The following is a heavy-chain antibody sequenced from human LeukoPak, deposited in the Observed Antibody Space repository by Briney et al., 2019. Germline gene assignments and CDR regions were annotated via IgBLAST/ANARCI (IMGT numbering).Heavy chain of an antibody. CDR1: GYSISSGYY. V-gene: IGHV4-38-2*02. CDR3: ARRFDFVYDYVYYFDS. CDR2: IYHSGST. D-gene: IGHD5/OR15-5a*01. J-gene: IGHJ4*02. Sequence: PSETLSLTCTVSGYSISSGYYWGWIRQPPGKGLEWIGSIYHSGSTYYNPSLKSRVTISVDTSKNQFSLNLSSVTAADTAVYYCARRFDFVYDYVYYFDSWGQGTLVTVSS.